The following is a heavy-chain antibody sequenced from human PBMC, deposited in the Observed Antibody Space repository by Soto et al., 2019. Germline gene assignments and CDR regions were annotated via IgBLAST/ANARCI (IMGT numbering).Heavy chain of an antibody. Sequence: QITLKESGPTLVKPTQTLTLTCTFSGFSLSSTRVAVGWIRQPPGKALEWLALIYWDDDKRYRPFLKSRLTITKDTSKNQVVLTMTTMDPVDTATYYCAHSVVAGLGYYFDYWGQGTLVTVSS. J-gene: IGHJ4*02. CDR2: IYWDDDK. V-gene: IGHV2-5*02. CDR1: GFSLSSTRVA. CDR3: AHSVVAGLGYYFDY. D-gene: IGHD6-19*01.